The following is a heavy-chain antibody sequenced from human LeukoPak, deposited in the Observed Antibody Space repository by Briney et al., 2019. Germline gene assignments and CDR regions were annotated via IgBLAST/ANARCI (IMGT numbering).Heavy chain of an antibody. Sequence: GGSLRLSCAASGFTFSSYAMHWVRQAPGKGLEWVAVISYDGSNKYYADSVKGRFTISRDNSKNTLYLQMNSLRAGDTAVYYCARDNSSSVEYFQHWGQGTLVTVSS. V-gene: IGHV3-30*04. CDR2: ISYDGSNK. CDR3: ARDNSSSVEYFQH. CDR1: GFTFSSYA. D-gene: IGHD6-13*01. J-gene: IGHJ1*01.